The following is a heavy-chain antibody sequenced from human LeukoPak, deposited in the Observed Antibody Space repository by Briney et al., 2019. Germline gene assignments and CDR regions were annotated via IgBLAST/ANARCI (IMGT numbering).Heavy chain of an antibody. V-gene: IGHV3-21*01. CDR2: INSNSRYI. CDR3: AREPDWMANGFDI. J-gene: IGHJ3*02. Sequence: PGGSLRLSCAASGFTFSSYKINWVRQAPGKGLEWVSSINSNSRYIYYADSVKGRFTMSRDNAKNSLYLQMNSLRPEDTAVYYCAREPDWMANGFDIWGQGTMVTVSS. CDR1: GFTFSSYK. D-gene: IGHD3/OR15-3a*01.